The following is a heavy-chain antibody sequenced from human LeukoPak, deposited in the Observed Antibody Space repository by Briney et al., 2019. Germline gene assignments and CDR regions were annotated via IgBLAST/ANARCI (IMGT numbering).Heavy chain of an antibody. V-gene: IGHV3-30*02. CDR2: IRYDGSDK. Sequence: GGSLRLSCAASGFTFSSYGMHWVRQAPGKGLEWVTFIRYDGSDKFYADSVRGRFTISRDNSKNTLFLQLNSLRVEDTAVYYCAKRADYYDSSRALYDAFDLWGQGTMVTVSS. CDR1: GFTFSSYG. CDR3: AKRADYYDSSRALYDAFDL. D-gene: IGHD3-16*01. J-gene: IGHJ3*01.